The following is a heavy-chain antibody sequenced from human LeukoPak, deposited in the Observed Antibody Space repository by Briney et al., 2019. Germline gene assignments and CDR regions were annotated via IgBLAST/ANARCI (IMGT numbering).Heavy chain of an antibody. CDR1: GGSFSGYY. Sequence: SETLSLTCAVYGGSFSGYYWSWIRQPPGKGLEWIGVINHSGSTNYNPSLKRRVTISVDTSKNQFSLKLSSVTAADTAVYYCAREKARGVVVVPAAPFDYWGQGTLVTVSS. V-gene: IGHV4-34*01. CDR3: AREKARGVVVVPAAPFDY. CDR2: INHSGST. J-gene: IGHJ4*02. D-gene: IGHD2-2*01.